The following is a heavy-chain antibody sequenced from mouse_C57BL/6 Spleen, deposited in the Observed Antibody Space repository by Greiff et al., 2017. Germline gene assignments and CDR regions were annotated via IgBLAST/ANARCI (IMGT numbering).Heavy chain of an antibody. D-gene: IGHD2-3*01. V-gene: IGHV14-2*01. Sequence: EVQLQQSGAELVKPGASVKLSCTASGFNIKDYYMHWVKQRTEQGLEWIGRIDPEDGATKYAPKFQGKATITADTSSNTAYLQLSSLTSEDTAVYYCAREGVYDGYYGDDWGQGTSVTVSS. CDR1: GFNIKDYY. J-gene: IGHJ4*01. CDR3: AREGVYDGYYGDD. CDR2: IDPEDGAT.